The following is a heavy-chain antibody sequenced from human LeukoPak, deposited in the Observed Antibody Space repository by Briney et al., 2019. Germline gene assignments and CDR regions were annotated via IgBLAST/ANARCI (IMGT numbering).Heavy chain of an antibody. Sequence: SETLSLTCAVYGGSFSGYYWSWIRQPPGKGLEWIGEINHSGSTNYNPSLKSRVTISVDTSKNQFSLKLSSVTAADTAVYYCARYCSSTSCYGDWGQGTLVTVSS. D-gene: IGHD2-2*01. CDR1: GGSFSGYY. V-gene: IGHV4-34*01. CDR2: INHSGST. J-gene: IGHJ4*02. CDR3: ARYCSSTSCYGD.